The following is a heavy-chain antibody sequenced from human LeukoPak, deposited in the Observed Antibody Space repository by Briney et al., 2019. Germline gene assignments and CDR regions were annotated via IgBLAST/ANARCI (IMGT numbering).Heavy chain of an antibody. CDR2: ISSNGGST. CDR1: GFTFSSYA. Sequence: SGGSLRLSCAASGFTFSSYAMHWVRQAPGKGLEYVSAISSNGGSTYYANSVKGRFTISRDNSKNTLYLQMNSLRAEDTAVYYCARGGITYGDLIGYWGQGTLVTVSS. J-gene: IGHJ4*02. V-gene: IGHV3-64*01. D-gene: IGHD4-17*01. CDR3: ARGGITYGDLIGY.